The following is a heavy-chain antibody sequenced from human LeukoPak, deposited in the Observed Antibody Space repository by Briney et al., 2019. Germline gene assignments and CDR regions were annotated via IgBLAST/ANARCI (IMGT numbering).Heavy chain of an antibody. CDR3: ARDRNSGSFDDAFDI. D-gene: IGHD1-26*01. CDR2: IGTAGDT. Sequence: GGSLRLSCAASGFTFSRYDMHWVRQSTGKGLEWVSAIGTAGDTFYLGSVKGRFTISRENAKNSLYLQMNSLGVGDTAVYYCARDRNSGSFDDAFDIWGQGTMVTVSS. V-gene: IGHV3-13*01. CDR1: GFTFSRYD. J-gene: IGHJ3*02.